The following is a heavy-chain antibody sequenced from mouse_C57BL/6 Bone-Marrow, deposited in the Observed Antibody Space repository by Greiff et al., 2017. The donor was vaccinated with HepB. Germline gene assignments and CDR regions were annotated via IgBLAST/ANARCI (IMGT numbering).Heavy chain of an antibody. CDR3: ARGGRDDGYFYYAMDY. D-gene: IGHD2-3*01. CDR1: GYTFTSYT. CDR2: INPSSGYT. J-gene: IGHJ4*01. Sequence: VQLQQSGAELARPGASVKMSCKASGYTFTSYTMHWVKQRPGQGLEWIGYINPSSGYTKYNQKFKDKAKLTADKSSSTAYMQLISLTSEDSAVYYSARGGRDDGYFYYAMDYWGQGTSVTVSS. V-gene: IGHV1-4*01.